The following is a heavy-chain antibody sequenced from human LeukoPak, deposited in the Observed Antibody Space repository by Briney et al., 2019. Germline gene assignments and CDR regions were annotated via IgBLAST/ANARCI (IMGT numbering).Heavy chain of an antibody. D-gene: IGHD6-19*01. J-gene: IGHJ5*02. CDR2: ISYDGSKK. CDR3: ARVGGIAVAGLDFDP. CDR1: GFTFSSYG. Sequence: GGSLRLSCAASGFTFSSYGMHWVRQAPGKGLEWVAVISYDGSKKYYADSVKGRFTISRDNSKNTLDLQMNSLRAEDTAVYYCARVGGIAVAGLDFDPWGQGTLVTVSS. V-gene: IGHV3-30*03.